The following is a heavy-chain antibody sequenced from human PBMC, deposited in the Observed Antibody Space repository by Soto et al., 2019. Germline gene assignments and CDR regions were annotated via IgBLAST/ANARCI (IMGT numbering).Heavy chain of an antibody. D-gene: IGHD2-15*01. Sequence: QVQLVQSGAEVQKPGSSVKVSCKASGGTFSSYTISWVRQAHGQGLEWMGRIIPILGIANYAQKFQGRVTTTAVKSTSTADMKLSSLRSEDTAVYYWARNTVVEGYCSGGSCEDYYYYGMDVWGQGTTVTVSS. V-gene: IGHV1-69*02. CDR3: ARNTVVEGYCSGGSCEDYYYYGMDV. CDR1: GGTFSSYT. J-gene: IGHJ6*02. CDR2: IIPILGIA.